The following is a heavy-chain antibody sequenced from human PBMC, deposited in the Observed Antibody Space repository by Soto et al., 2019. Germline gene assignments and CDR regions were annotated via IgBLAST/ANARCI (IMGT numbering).Heavy chain of an antibody. CDR1: GFTFTDDY. CDR3: VIRRNTFWEDGMDV. D-gene: IGHD3-10*01. CDR2: IMRNSGSI. Sequence: QVQLVESGGDLVNPGGSLRLACAVSGFTFTDDYMSWIRQAPGKGLEWVSYIMRNSGSIYYADSVKGRFTISRDNAKNAVVLEMNSQRNEDTAVYYCVIRRNTFWEDGMDVCGQGTTVTVSS. J-gene: IGHJ6*02. V-gene: IGHV3-11*01.